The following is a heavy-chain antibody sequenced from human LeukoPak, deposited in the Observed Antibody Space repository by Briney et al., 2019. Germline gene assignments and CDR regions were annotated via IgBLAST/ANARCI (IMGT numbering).Heavy chain of an antibody. Sequence: GGSLRLSCAASGFTFSSYGMHWVRQAPGKGLEWVAVISYDGSNKYYADSVKGRFTISRDNSKNTLYLQMNSLRAEDTAVYYCARQSGLAPFDYWGQGTLVTVSS. CDR1: GFTFSSYG. CDR3: ARQSGLAPFDY. D-gene: IGHD5-12*01. J-gene: IGHJ4*02. V-gene: IGHV3-30*03. CDR2: ISYDGSNK.